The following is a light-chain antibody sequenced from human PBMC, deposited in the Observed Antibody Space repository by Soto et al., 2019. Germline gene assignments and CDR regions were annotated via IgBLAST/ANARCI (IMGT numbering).Light chain of an antibody. CDR2: GAS. Sequence: AIQMTQSPASLSASVGDRVTITCRASQDIRNELGWYQQKPGQAPKLLIYGASILQAGAPARFSGIGSGTDFTLTISSLQPEDFATYYCLKDYSYPRTSGQGTKVEIK. V-gene: IGKV1-6*01. CDR1: QDIRNE. CDR3: LKDYSYPRT. J-gene: IGKJ1*01.